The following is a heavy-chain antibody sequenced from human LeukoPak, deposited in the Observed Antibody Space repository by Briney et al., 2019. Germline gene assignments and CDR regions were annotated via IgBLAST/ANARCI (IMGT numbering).Heavy chain of an antibody. Sequence: GGSLRLSCAASGFTFSSYAMHWVRQAPGKGLEWVAVISYDGSNKYYADSVKGRFTISRDNSKNTLYLQMNSLRAEDTAVYYCARPLGTVLLWFGELCYWGQGTLVTVSS. CDR1: GFTFSSYA. CDR2: ISYDGSNK. D-gene: IGHD3-10*01. CDR3: ARPLGTVLLWFGELCY. V-gene: IGHV3-30*04. J-gene: IGHJ4*02.